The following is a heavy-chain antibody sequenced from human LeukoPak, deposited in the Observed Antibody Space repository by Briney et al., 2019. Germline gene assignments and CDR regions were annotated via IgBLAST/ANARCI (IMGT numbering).Heavy chain of an antibody. CDR2: ISGSGGST. CDR3: ANGFTIFGDGRGAFDI. V-gene: IGHV3-23*01. CDR1: GFTFSSYA. D-gene: IGHD3-3*01. J-gene: IGHJ3*02. Sequence: GGSLRLSCAASGFTFSSYAMSWVRQAPEKGLEWVSAISGSGGSTYYADSVKGRFTISRDNSKNTLYLQMNSLRAEDTAVYYCANGFTIFGDGRGAFDIWGQGTMVTVSS.